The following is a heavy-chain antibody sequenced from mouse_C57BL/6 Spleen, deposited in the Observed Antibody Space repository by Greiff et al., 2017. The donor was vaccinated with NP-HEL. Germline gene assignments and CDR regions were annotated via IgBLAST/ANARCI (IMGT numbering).Heavy chain of an antibody. Sequence: EVMLVESGGGLVQPGGSMKLSCVASGFTFSNYWMNWVRQSPEKGLEWVAQIRLKSDNYATHYAESVKGRFTISRDDSKSSVYLQMNNLRAVDTGIYYCTASVVATNYYAMDYWGQGTSVTVSS. D-gene: IGHD1-1*01. CDR3: TASVVATNYYAMDY. V-gene: IGHV6-3*01. CDR1: GFTFSNYW. J-gene: IGHJ4*01. CDR2: IRLKSDNYAT.